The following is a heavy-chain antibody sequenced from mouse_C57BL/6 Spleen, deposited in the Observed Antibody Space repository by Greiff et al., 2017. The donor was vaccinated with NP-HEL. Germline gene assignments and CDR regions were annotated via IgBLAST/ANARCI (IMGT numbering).Heavy chain of an antibody. J-gene: IGHJ3*01. CDR1: GYTFTDYY. Sequence: EVMLVESGPELVKPGASVKISCKASGYTFTDYYMNWVKQSHGKSLEWIGDINPNNGGTSYNQKFKGKATLTVDKSSSTAYMELRSLTSEDSAVYYCARAYYSNYLFAYWGQGTLVTVSA. D-gene: IGHD2-5*01. CDR2: INPNNGGT. CDR3: ARAYYSNYLFAY. V-gene: IGHV1-26*01.